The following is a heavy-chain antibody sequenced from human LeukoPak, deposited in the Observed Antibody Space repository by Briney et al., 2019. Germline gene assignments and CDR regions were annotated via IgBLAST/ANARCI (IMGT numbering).Heavy chain of an antibody. V-gene: IGHV3-23*01. J-gene: IGHJ5*02. CDR2: ISGSGVST. CDR1: GFTFSNYA. D-gene: IGHD2/OR15-2a*01. Sequence: PGGSLRLSCAASGFTFSNYAMNWVRQAPGRGLEWVSVISGSGVSTFNADSVKGRFTISRDNSKNTLYLQMNSLRAEDTAVYCCAKDRPVNVLRGGAWGQGTLVTVSS. CDR3: AKDRPVNVLRGGA.